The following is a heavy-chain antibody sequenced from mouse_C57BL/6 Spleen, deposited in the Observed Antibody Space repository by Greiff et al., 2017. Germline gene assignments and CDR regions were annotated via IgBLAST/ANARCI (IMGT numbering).Heavy chain of an antibody. CDR2: IDPSDSYT. CDR1: GYTFTSYW. V-gene: IGHV1-69*01. D-gene: IGHD1-1*01. Sequence: VQLQQPGAELVMPGASVKLSCKASGYTFTSYWMHWVKPRPGQGLEWIGEIDPSDSYTNYNQKFKGKSTLTVDKSSSTAYMQLSSLTSEDSAVYYCARSGVITTVVDAMDYWGQGTSVTVSS. J-gene: IGHJ4*01. CDR3: ARSGVITTVVDAMDY.